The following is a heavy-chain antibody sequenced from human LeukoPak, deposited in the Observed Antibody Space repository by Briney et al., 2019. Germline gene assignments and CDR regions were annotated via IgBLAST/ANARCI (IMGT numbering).Heavy chain of an antibody. Sequence: PGGSLRLSCAASGFIFSNYTMHWVRQAPGRGLEWVSSISGAGPYYADSVRGRFSISRDNYKNTLYLQLNRLRVDDTAVYYCARDPNGNYVGAFDFQRWGQGTLVTVSS. CDR2: ISGAGP. V-gene: IGHV3-23*01. CDR3: ARDPNGNYVGAFDFQR. J-gene: IGHJ1*01. CDR1: GFIFSNYT. D-gene: IGHD4-17*01.